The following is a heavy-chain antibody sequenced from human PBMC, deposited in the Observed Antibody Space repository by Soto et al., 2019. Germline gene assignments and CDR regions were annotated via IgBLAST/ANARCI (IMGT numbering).Heavy chain of an antibody. J-gene: IGHJ4*02. CDR2: IYPGDSDT. CDR3: ATHLNYYGSGSYYNVVPDDY. V-gene: IGHV5-51*01. CDR1: GYSFTSYW. D-gene: IGHD3-10*01. Sequence: PGESLKISCKGSGYSFTSYWIGWERQMPGKGLEWMGIIYPGDSDTRYSPSFQGQVTISADKSISTAYLQWSSLRSEDTAVYYCATHLNYYGSGSYYNVVPDDYWGQGTLVTVSS.